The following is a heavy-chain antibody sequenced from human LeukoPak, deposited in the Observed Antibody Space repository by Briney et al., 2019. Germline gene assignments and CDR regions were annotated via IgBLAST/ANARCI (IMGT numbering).Heavy chain of an antibody. CDR1: GGSISSSSYY. J-gene: IGHJ4*02. Sequence: SETLSLTCTVSGGSISSSSYYWGWIRQPPGKGLEWIGSIYYSGSTYYNPSLKSRVTISVDTSKNQFSLQLNSVTPEDTAVYYCARSTISRIKKFDYWGQGTLVTVSS. V-gene: IGHV4-39*01. CDR3: ARSTISRIKKFDY. D-gene: IGHD5-24*01. CDR2: IYYSGST.